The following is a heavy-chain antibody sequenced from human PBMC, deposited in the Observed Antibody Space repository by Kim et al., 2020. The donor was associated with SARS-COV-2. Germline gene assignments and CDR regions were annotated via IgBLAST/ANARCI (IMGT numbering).Heavy chain of an antibody. J-gene: IGHJ4*02. CDR2: IASDRSTI. CDR3: ARDRSGTGYYNGFDY. CDR1: GFTFIGHT. Sequence: GGSLRLSCAASGFTFIGHTMNWIRQAPGKGLEWVSYIASDRSTIFYADSVKGRFTISRDNAKNSLYLQMNSLRPEDTAVYYCARDRSGTGYYNGFDYWGQGTLVTVSS. V-gene: IGHV3-48*01. D-gene: IGHD3-9*01.